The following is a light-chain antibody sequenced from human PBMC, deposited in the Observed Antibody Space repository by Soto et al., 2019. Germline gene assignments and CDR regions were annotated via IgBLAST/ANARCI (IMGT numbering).Light chain of an antibody. CDR1: QSVSSN. J-gene: IGKJ2*01. Sequence: EIVMTQSPANLSVSPGERATLSCRASQSVSSNFAWYQQQPGQGPRRLIYGASTRATSILARFSGSRSGTEFSLTINSLQSADFVVYYCRQYNKWPPYTFGQGTKLEIK. V-gene: IGKV3-15*01. CDR2: GAS. CDR3: RQYNKWPPYT.